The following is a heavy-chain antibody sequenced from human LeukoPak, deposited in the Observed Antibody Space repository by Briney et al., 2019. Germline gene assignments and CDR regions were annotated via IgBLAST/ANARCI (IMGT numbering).Heavy chain of an antibody. CDR2: ISISGDTV. CDR3: AKSFDY. CDR1: GFAFSAYH. J-gene: IGHJ4*02. Sequence: GGSLRLSCAASGFAFSAYHMNWVRQAPGKGLECVSSISISGDTVYYTDSVKGRFTVSRDNAKNSLYLQMNSLRAEDTAVYYCAKSFDYWGQGTLVTVSS. V-gene: IGHV3-48*01.